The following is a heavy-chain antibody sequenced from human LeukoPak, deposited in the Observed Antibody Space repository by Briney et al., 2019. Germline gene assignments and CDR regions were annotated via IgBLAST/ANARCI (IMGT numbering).Heavy chain of an antibody. J-gene: IGHJ4*02. V-gene: IGHV1-46*01. CDR2: INPSGGST. CDR3: ARALNGITIFGVACDY. CDR1: GYTLTIYY. Sequence: ASVKVSCKASGYTLTIYYIHWVRQAPGQGLEWMGIINPSGGSTSYAQKFQGRVTMTRDMSTSTVYMELSSLRSEDTAVYYCARALNGITIFGVACDYWGQGTLVTVSS. D-gene: IGHD3-3*01.